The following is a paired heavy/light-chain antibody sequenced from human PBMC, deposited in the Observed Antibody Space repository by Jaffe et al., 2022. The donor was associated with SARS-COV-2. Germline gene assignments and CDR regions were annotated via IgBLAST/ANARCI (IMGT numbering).Light chain of an antibody. CDR3: QQYNNWPL. CDR1: QSVSSN. CDR2: GAS. V-gene: IGKV3-15*01. Sequence: EIVMTQSPATLSVSPGERATLSCRASQSVSSNLAWYQQKPGQAPRLLIYGASTRATGIPARFSGSGSGTEFTLTISSLQSEDFAVYYCQQYNNWPLFGQGTRLEIK. J-gene: IGKJ5*01.
Heavy chain of an antibody. V-gene: IGHV4-31*03. CDR2: IYYSGST. CDR1: GGSISSGGYY. J-gene: IGHJ5*02. D-gene: IGHD6-13*01. CDR3: ARSALGAAAARKLNWFDP. Sequence: QVQLQESGPGLVKPSQTLSLTCTVSGGSISSGGYYWSWIRQHPGKGLEWIGYIYYSGSTYYNPSLKSRVTISVDTSKNQFSLKLSSVTAADTAVYYCARSALGAAAARKLNWFDPWGQGTLVTVSS.